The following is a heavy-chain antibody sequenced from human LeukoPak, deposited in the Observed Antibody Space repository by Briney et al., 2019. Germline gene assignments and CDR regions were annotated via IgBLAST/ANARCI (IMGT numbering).Heavy chain of an antibody. CDR1: GFTVSSNY. Sequence: GGSLRLSCVASGFTVSSNYMSWVRQAPGKGLEWVSVIYSGGSTYYADSVKGRFTISRDNSKNTLYLQMNSLRAEDTAVYYCARDLVGIGFSWWGQGTLVTVSS. D-gene: IGHD1-26*01. J-gene: IGHJ4*02. CDR3: ARDLVGIGFSW. CDR2: IYSGGST. V-gene: IGHV3-53*01.